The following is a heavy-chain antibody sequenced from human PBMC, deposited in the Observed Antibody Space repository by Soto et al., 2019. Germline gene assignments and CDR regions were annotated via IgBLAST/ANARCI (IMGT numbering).Heavy chain of an antibody. J-gene: IGHJ6*02. D-gene: IGHD6-13*01. CDR1: GGSFSGYY. Sequence: SETLSLTCAVYGGSFSGYYWSWIRQPPGKGLEWIGEINHSGSTNYNPSLKSRVTISVDTSKNQFSLKLSSVTAADTVVYYCARGSGRSWYHGYYYGMDVWGQVTTVTVSS. V-gene: IGHV4-34*01. CDR2: INHSGST. CDR3: ARGSGRSWYHGYYYGMDV.